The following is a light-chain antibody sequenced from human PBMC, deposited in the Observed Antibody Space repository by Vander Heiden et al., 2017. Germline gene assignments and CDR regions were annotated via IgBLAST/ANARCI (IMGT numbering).Light chain of an antibody. Sequence: ETVLTQSPGTLSLSPGARATLSCRASQSVSGGRDLARYQQKPGQAPRLLIHDASTRATGIPDRFSGSGSGTDFTLTINRLESEDCAVYYCQQYGDSPLTFGGGTKVEIK. J-gene: IGKJ4*01. CDR2: DAS. CDR3: QQYGDSPLT. CDR1: QSVSGGRD. V-gene: IGKV3-20*01.